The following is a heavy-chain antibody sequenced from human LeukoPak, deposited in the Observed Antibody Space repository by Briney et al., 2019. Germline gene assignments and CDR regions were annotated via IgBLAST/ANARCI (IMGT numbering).Heavy chain of an antibody. Sequence: SVKVSCKASGGTFSSYAISWVRQAPGQGLEWMGGIISIFGTANYAQKFQGRVTITTDESTSTAYLELSSLRSEDTAVYYCASDVGYCSSTSCSAYYYYMDVWGKGTTVTVSS. CDR1: GGTFSSYA. D-gene: IGHD2-2*01. CDR2: IISIFGTA. CDR3: ASDVGYCSSTSCSAYYYYMDV. V-gene: IGHV1-69*05. J-gene: IGHJ6*03.